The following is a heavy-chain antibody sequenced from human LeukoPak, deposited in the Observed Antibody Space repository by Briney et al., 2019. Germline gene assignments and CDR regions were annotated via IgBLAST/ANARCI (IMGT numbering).Heavy chain of an antibody. CDR2: INHSGST. V-gene: IGHV4-34*01. CDR1: GGSFSGYY. J-gene: IGHJ4*02. Sequence: PSETLSLTCAVYGGSFSGYYWSWIRQPPGKGLEWIGEINHSGSTNYNPSLKSRVTISVDTSKNQFSLKLSSVTAADTAVYYCARVAPKVYCSGGSCYSVSPYPSDYWGQGTLVTVSS. D-gene: IGHD2-15*01. CDR3: ARVAPKVYCSGGSCYSVSPYPSDY.